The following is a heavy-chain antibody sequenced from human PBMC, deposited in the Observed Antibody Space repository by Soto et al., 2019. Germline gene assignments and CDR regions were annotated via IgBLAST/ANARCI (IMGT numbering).Heavy chain of an antibody. Sequence: ELQLVESGGGLIQPGGSLRLACAASEFNVTNGHMNWVRQAPGKGLEWVSVIFGDGNTKYGDSMKGRFTISRDTSKNTVYLQMNSLRAEDTAVYYCAGDWNGDKYFDYWDQGTLVTVSS. D-gene: IGHD4-17*01. CDR3: AGDWNGDKYFDY. J-gene: IGHJ4*02. CDR1: EFNVTNGH. V-gene: IGHV3-53*01. CDR2: IFGDGNT.